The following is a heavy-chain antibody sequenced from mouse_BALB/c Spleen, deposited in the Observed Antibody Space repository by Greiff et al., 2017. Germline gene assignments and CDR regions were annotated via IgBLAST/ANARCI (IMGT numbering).Heavy chain of an antibody. J-gene: IGHJ4*01. CDR1: GFNIKDYY. CDR3: NAGGPGYAMDY. Sequence: EVQLQESGAELVRSGASVKLSCTASGFNIKDYYMHWVKQRPEQGLEWIGWIDPENGATEYAPKFQGKATMTADTSSNTAYLQRSSLTSEDTAVYYCNAGGPGYAMDYWGQGTSVTVSS. CDR2: IDPENGAT. V-gene: IGHV14-4*02.